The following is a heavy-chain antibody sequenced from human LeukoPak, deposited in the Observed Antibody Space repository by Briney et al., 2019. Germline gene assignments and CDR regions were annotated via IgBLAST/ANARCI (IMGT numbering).Heavy chain of an antibody. Sequence: GGSLRLSCAASGFTFSSYGMHWVRQARGKGLEWVAVISYDGSNKYYADSVKGRFTISRDNSKNTLYLQMNSLRAEDTAVYYCAKDSPLTGAGYYYYYYGMDVWGKGTTVTVSS. CDR2: ISYDGSNK. D-gene: IGHD1-14*01. V-gene: IGHV3-30*18. CDR1: GFTFSSYG. J-gene: IGHJ6*04. CDR3: AKDSPLTGAGYYYYYYGMDV.